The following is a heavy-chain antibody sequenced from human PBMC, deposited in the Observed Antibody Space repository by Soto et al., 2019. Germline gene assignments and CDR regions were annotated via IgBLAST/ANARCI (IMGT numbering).Heavy chain of an antibody. CDR3: ARDVSGPGATYVMDV. CDR1: GYIFSSHC. CDR2: INPGDGRT. D-gene: IGHD2-2*01. Sequence: ASVKVSCKASGYIFSSHCIYWVRQAPGQGLQWMGIINPGDGRTAYAQKFQGRVTLTRDMSTSTVYMELTSLTYDDTAVYYCARDVSGPGATYVMDVWGQGATVTVSS. J-gene: IGHJ6*02. V-gene: IGHV1-46*01.